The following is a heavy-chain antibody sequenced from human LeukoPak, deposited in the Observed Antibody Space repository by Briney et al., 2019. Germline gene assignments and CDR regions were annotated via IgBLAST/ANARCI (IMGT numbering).Heavy chain of an antibody. V-gene: IGHV4-30-2*01. CDR2: IYHSGST. J-gene: IGHJ6*02. Sequence: PSQTLSLTCAVSGGSISSGGYSWSWIRQPPGKGLEWLGYIYHSGSTYYNPSLKSRVTISVDRSKNQFSLKLSSVTAADTAVYYCARGSRRGGYYDSSGYRMDVWGQGTTVTVSS. CDR1: GGSISSGGYS. D-gene: IGHD3-22*01. CDR3: ARGSRRGGYYDSSGYRMDV.